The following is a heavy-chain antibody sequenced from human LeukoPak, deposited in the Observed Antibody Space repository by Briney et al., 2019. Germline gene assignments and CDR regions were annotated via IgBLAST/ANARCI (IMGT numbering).Heavy chain of an antibody. CDR2: ITPIFGTA. CDR1: GGTFIRFT. Sequence: GASVKVSCKASGGTFIRFTISWVRQAPGQGFEWTGGITPIFGTANFAQKFQGRVSITADGSTSTAFMELSSLRSEDTAVYYCAREWGLESSGYYYAYWGQGTLVTVSS. CDR3: AREWGLESSGYYYAY. D-gene: IGHD3-22*01. V-gene: IGHV1-69*01. J-gene: IGHJ4*02.